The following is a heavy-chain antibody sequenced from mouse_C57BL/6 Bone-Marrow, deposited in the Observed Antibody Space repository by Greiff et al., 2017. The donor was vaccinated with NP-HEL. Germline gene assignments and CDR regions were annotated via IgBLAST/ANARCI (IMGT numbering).Heavy chain of an antibody. D-gene: IGHD1-1*01. Sequence: EVKVVESGGGLVKPGGSMKLSCAASGFTFSDYGMHWVRQAPEKGLEWVAYISSGSSTIYYADTVKGRFTLSRDNAKNTLFLQMTSLRSEDTAMYYCALIATVVARDWYFDVWGTGTTVTVSS. CDR1: GFTFSDYG. CDR3: ALIATVVARDWYFDV. CDR2: ISSGSSTI. V-gene: IGHV5-17*01. J-gene: IGHJ1*03.